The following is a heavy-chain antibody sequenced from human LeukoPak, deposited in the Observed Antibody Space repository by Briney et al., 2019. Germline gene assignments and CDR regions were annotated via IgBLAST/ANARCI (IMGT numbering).Heavy chain of an antibody. CDR1: GFTFSNSA. V-gene: IGHV3-64*02. CDR3: AKVSGYSSGWYEAPYGMDV. J-gene: IGHJ6*02. D-gene: IGHD6-19*01. Sequence: PGGSLRLSCAASGFTFSNSAMYWVRQAPGKGLEFVSVISTNGDRTYYADSVKGRFTISRDNSKNTLYLQMNSLRAEDTAVYYCAKVSGYSSGWYEAPYGMDVWGQGTTVTVSS. CDR2: ISTNGDRT.